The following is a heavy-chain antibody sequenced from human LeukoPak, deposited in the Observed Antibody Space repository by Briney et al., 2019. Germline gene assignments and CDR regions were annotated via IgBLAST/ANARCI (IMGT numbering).Heavy chain of an antibody. CDR3: ARGSSSSFDY. CDR2: IKQDGTEN. J-gene: IGHJ4*02. Sequence: GGSLRLSCAASGFTFSNYQMNWVRQAPGKGLEWVASIKQDGTENYYVDSVKGRFTISRDNAKNSLYLQMSSLRAEDTAVYYCARGSSSSFDYWGQGTLVTVSS. V-gene: IGHV3-7*01. CDR1: GFTFSNYQ. D-gene: IGHD6-6*01.